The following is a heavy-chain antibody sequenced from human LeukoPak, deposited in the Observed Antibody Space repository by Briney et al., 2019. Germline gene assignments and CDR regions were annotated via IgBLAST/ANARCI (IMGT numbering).Heavy chain of an antibody. V-gene: IGHV3-23*01. J-gene: IGHJ5*02. CDR1: GFTFSSYG. Sequence: GGSLRLSCAASGFTFSSYGMNWVRQAPGKGLEWISGISPSGGGTYYADSVKGRFTISRDNSKNTLYLQMNSLRAEDTAVYYCAKDWGSMVRGVINPWGQGTLVTVSS. D-gene: IGHD3-10*01. CDR3: AKDWGSMVRGVINP. CDR2: ISPSGGGT.